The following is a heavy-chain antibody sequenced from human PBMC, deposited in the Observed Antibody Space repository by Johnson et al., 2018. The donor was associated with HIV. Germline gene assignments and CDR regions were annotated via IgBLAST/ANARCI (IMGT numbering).Heavy chain of an antibody. J-gene: IGHJ3*02. Sequence: VLLVESGGGLVQPGGSLRLSCAASGFTVSSNYMSWVRQAPGKGLEWVSVIYSGGSTYYADSVKGRFTISRDNSKNTLYLQMNSLRPEDTAVYYCARDRGYWDAFDIWGQGTMVTVSS. CDR3: ARDRGYWDAFDI. D-gene: IGHD3-22*01. V-gene: IGHV3-66*02. CDR1: GFTVSSNY. CDR2: IYSGGST.